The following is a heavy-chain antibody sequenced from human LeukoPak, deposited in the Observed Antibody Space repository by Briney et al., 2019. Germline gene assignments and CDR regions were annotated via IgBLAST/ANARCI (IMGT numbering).Heavy chain of an antibody. Sequence: GESLKISCKISGYRLTNNWIGWVRQMPGKGLEWMGIIYPRDSTTRYSPAFEGQVTISVDTSITTAYLQWSSLQASDTAMYYCTRRAIIQGTSALDFWGQGTVVTVSS. CDR1: GYRLTNNW. CDR2: IYPRDSTT. D-gene: IGHD3-3*01. V-gene: IGHV5-51*01. J-gene: IGHJ4*02. CDR3: TRRAIIQGTSALDF.